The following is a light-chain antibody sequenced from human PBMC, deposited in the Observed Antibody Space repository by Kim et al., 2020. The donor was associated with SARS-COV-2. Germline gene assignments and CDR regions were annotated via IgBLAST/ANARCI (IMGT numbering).Light chain of an antibody. CDR3: HQYEDWPT. CDR1: QSVSRN. V-gene: IGKV3-15*01. J-gene: IGKJ2*01. Sequence: LSASPGERVPPSCRASQSVSRNLSWYQQKPGQAPRLLMYGASTRATGFPARFSGSGSGTEFTLTISSLQSEDFALYFCHQYEDWPTFGQGTKLEI. CDR2: GAS.